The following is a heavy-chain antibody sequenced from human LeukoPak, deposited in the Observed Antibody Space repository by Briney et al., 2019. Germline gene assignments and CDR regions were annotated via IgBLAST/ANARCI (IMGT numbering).Heavy chain of an antibody. V-gene: IGHV3-21*04. J-gene: IGHJ4*02. CDR2: ISSSSSYI. D-gene: IGHD4/OR15-4a*01. Sequence: GSLRLSCAASGFTFSSYSTNWVRQAPGKGLEWVSSISSSSSYIYYADSVKGRFTISRDNSKNTLYLQMNSLRAEDTAVYYCARRAGAYSHPYDYWGQGTLVTVSS. CDR1: GFTFSSYS. CDR3: ARRAGAYSHPYDY.